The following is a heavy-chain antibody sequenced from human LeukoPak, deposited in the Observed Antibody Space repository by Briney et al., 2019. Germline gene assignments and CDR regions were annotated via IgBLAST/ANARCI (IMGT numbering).Heavy chain of an antibody. CDR2: FHYSGST. Sequence: PSETLSLTCTVSGDSISSTSYYWSWIRQPPGKGLEWIGYFHYSGSTNYNPSLKSRVTISVDKSKNQFSLKLSSVTAADTAVYYCARDFEGSSGLFDYWGQGTLVTVSS. V-gene: IGHV4-61*05. CDR1: GDSISSTSYY. CDR3: ARDFEGSSGLFDY. D-gene: IGHD6-19*01. J-gene: IGHJ4*02.